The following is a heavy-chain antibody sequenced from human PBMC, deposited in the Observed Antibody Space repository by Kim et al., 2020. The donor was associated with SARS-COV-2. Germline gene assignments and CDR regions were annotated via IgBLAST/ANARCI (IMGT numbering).Heavy chain of an antibody. D-gene: IGHD6-13*01. V-gene: IGHV3-48*03. CDR1: GFTFSSYE. Sequence: GGSLRLSCAASGFTFSSYEMNWVRQAPGKGLEWVSYISSSGSTIYYADSVKGRFTISGDNAKNSLYLQMNSLRAEDTAVYYCARDPYSSSYNYYGMDVWGQGTTVTVSS. J-gene: IGHJ6*02. CDR3: ARDPYSSSYNYYGMDV. CDR2: ISSSGSTI.